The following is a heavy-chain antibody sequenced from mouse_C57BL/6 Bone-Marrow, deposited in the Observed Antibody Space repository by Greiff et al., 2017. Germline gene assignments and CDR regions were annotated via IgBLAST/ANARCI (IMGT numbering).Heavy chain of an antibody. J-gene: IGHJ3*01. CDR1: GFTFSDYG. CDR2: ISNLAYSI. V-gene: IGHV5-15*01. D-gene: IGHD2-3*01. Sequence: EVKLMESGGGLVQPGGSLKLSCAASGFTFSDYGMAWVRQAPRKGPEWVAFISNLAYSIYYADTVTGRFTISSENAKNTLYLEMSSLRSEDTAMYYCARDGYSPFAYWGQGTLVTVSA. CDR3: ARDGYSPFAY.